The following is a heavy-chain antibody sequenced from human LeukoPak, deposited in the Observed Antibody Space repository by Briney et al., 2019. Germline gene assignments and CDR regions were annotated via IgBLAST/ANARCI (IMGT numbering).Heavy chain of an antibody. Sequence: ASVKVSCTASGYTFTSYDINWVRQATGQGLEWMGWMNPNSGNTGYAQKFQGRVTMTRNTSISTAYMELSSLRSEDTAVYYCARGPSEYYYYGMDVWGQGTTVTVSS. V-gene: IGHV1-8*01. CDR3: ARGPSEYYYYGMDV. J-gene: IGHJ6*02. CDR2: MNPNSGNT. CDR1: GYTFTSYD.